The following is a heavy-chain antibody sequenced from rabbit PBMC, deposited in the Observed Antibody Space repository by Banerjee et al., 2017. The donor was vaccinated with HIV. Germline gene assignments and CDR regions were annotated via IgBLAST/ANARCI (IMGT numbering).Heavy chain of an antibody. D-gene: IGHD6-1*01. CDR1: GFSFNSSYY. CDR2: IYTGSIGST. Sequence: QSLEESGGDLVKPGASLTLTCTASGFSFNSSYYMCWVRQAPGKGLEWIACIYTGSIGSTYYASWAKGRFTISITSSTTVTLQMTSLTDADTATYFCGRDRGVGYDLNLWGQGTLVTVS. V-gene: IGHV1S40*01. J-gene: IGHJ4*01. CDR3: GRDRGVGYDLNL.